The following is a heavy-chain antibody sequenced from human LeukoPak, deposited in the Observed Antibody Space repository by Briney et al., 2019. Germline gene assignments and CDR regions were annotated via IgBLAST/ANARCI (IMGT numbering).Heavy chain of an antibody. CDR2: ISSSSSYI. Sequence: PGGSLRLSCAASGFTFSSYSMNWVRQAPGKGLEWVSSISSSSSYIYYADSVKGRFTISRDNAKNSLYLQMNSLRAEDTAVYYCARESDRPPGGYDPCLDYWGQGTLVTVSS. CDR3: ARESDRPPGGYDPCLDY. V-gene: IGHV3-21*01. D-gene: IGHD5-12*01. CDR1: GFTFSSYS. J-gene: IGHJ4*02.